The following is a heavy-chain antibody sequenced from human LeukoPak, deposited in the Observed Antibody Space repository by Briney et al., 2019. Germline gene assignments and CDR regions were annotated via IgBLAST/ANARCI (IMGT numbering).Heavy chain of an antibody. J-gene: IGHJ3*02. V-gene: IGHV3-7*01. CDR3: AKVSLNMVNDAFDI. Sequence: GGSLRLSCAASGFTFSGYWMTWVRQAPGKGLEWVANMNEDGSIKYLVDSVKGRFTVSRDNAKNSLYLQMNSLRAEDTAMYYCAKVSLNMVNDAFDIWGQGTMVSVSS. CDR2: MNEDGSIK. CDR1: GFTFSGYW. D-gene: IGHD4/OR15-4a*01.